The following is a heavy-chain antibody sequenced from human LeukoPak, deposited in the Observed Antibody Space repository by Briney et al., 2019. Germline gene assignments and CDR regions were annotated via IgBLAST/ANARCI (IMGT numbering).Heavy chain of an antibody. CDR2: INPNSGGT. Sequence: GASVEVSCKASGYTFTDYYMHWVRQAPGQGLEWMGWINPNSGGTKYAQKFQGRVTMTRDTSISTAYMELSRLTSDDTAVYYCARSQIFDYWGQGTLVTVSS. J-gene: IGHJ4*02. CDR1: GYTFTDYY. V-gene: IGHV1-2*02. D-gene: IGHD2/OR15-2a*01. CDR3: ARSQIFDY.